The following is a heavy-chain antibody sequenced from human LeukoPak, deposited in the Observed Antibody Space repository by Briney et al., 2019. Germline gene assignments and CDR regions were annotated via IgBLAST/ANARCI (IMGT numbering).Heavy chain of an antibody. V-gene: IGHV4-59*01. J-gene: IGHJ5*02. Sequence: SETLSLTCTVSGGSISSYYWSWIRQPPGKGLEWIGYIYYSGSTNCNPSLKSRVTISVDTSKNQFSLKLSSVTAADTAVYYCARGTIDYGDLYWFDPWGQGTLVTVSS. CDR3: ARGTIDYGDLYWFDP. CDR2: IYYSGST. CDR1: GGSISSYY. D-gene: IGHD4-17*01.